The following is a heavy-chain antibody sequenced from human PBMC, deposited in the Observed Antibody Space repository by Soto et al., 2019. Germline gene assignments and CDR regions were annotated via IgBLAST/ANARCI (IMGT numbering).Heavy chain of an antibody. CDR1: GYTFTGYY. V-gene: IGHV1-2*02. J-gene: IGHJ3*02. CDR3: ARALIVVVPAASPDAFDI. Sequence: ASVKVSCKASGYTFTGYYMHWVRQAPGQGLEWMGWINPNSGGTNYAQKFQGRVTMTRDTSISTAYMELSRMRSDDTAVYYRARALIVVVPAASPDAFDIWGQGTMVTVSS. D-gene: IGHD2-2*01. CDR2: INPNSGGT.